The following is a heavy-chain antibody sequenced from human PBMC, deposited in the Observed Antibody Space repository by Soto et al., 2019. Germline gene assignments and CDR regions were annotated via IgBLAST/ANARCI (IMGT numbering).Heavy chain of an antibody. J-gene: IGHJ4*02. CDR2: ISGGIGST. Sequence: EVQLLESGGGLVQPGGSLRLSCVASGFSFGTYAMTWVRQVPGKGLERVSTISGGIGSTFYEDSVKGRFTISRDISKKMLFLHMNGLRGEDTGTYYCAKGAARYFDYWCLGTLVTVSS. CDR1: GFSFGTYA. D-gene: IGHD1-26*01. CDR3: AKGAARYFDY. V-gene: IGHV3-23*01.